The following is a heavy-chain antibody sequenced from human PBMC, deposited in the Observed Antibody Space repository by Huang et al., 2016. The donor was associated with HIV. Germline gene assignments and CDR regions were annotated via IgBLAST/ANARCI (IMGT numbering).Heavy chain of an antibody. CDR2: IGGSGHGI. D-gene: IGHD2-8*01. Sequence: EVHLVESGGGLQKPGGSLRLPCAASGFTFSNFGLSWVRQAPGKGLEWVAYIGGSGHGIPYGHSVRGRFTMARDNAASSLFLQMDSRRVDDTALYYCVRGGVHCRRSGCTAIDFDSWGQGTLVTVSP. V-gene: IGHV3-48*04. CDR1: GFTFSNFG. CDR3: VRGGVHCRRSGCTAIDFDS. J-gene: IGHJ4*02.